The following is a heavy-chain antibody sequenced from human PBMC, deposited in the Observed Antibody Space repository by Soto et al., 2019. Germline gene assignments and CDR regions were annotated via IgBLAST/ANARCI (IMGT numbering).Heavy chain of an antibody. CDR2: THQSGRT. CDR1: GGAMSSSNW. CDR3: ARSEGTVLDF. V-gene: IGHV4-4*02. Sequence: SETLSLTCTVSGGAMSSSNWWNWVRQAPGKGLEWIGETHQSGRTNYNPSLKSRVTISVDKSKNQFSLKLSSVTAADTAVYYCARSEGTVLDFWGQGTLVTVSS. J-gene: IGHJ4*02. D-gene: IGHD4-17*01.